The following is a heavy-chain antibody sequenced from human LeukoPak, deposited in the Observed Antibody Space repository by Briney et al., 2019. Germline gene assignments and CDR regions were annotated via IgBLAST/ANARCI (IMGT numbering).Heavy chain of an antibody. CDR2: ISSSSSYI. CDR1: GFTFSSYS. Sequence: GGSPRLSCAASGFTFSSYSMNWVRQAPGKGLEWVSSISSSSSYIYYADSVKGRFTISRDNAKNSLYLQMNSLRAEDTAVYYCARASYYYYYMDVWGKGTTVTVSS. V-gene: IGHV3-21*01. CDR3: ARASYYYYYMDV. J-gene: IGHJ6*03.